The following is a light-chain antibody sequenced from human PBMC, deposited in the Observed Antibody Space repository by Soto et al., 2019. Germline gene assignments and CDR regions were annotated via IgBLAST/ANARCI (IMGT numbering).Light chain of an antibody. Sequence: EIGMTQSPATLSVSPGERVTLSCRASQSVVRDLAWHQQKPGQAPRLLIYGASTRATGIPARFSGSGSGTEFTLTISSLQSEDSAVYYCQQYNNWLALTFGGGTKVEIK. J-gene: IGKJ4*01. CDR3: QQYNNWLALT. CDR1: QSVVRD. CDR2: GAS. V-gene: IGKV3-15*01.